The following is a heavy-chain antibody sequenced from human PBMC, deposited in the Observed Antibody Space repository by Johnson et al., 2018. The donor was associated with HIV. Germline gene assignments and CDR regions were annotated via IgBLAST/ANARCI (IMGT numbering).Heavy chain of an antibody. D-gene: IGHD6-6*01. J-gene: IGHJ3*02. CDR3: ASLAHSSSSLALDI. V-gene: IGHV3-30*03. CDR1: GFTFSSHG. Sequence: QVQLVESGGGLVQPGGSLRLSCAASGFTFSSHGMHWVRQAPGKGLEWVAVISYDGSNKYYADSVKGRFTISRDNSKNTLYLQMNSLRAEDTAVYYCASLAHSSSSLALDIWGQGTMVTVSS. CDR2: ISYDGSNK.